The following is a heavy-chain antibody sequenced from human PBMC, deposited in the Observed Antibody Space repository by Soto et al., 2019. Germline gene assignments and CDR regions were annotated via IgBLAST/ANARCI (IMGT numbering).Heavy chain of an antibody. J-gene: IGHJ3*02. CDR2: ISGSGGST. D-gene: IGHD1-26*01. CDR1: GFTFSSYA. CDR3: AKTIVGAWVSIDAFDI. Sequence: PGGSLRLSCAASGFTFSSYAMCWVRQAPGKGLEWVSAISGSGGSTYYADSVKGRFTISRDNSKNKLYLQMNSLRAEDTAVYYCAKTIVGAWVSIDAFDIWGQGTMVTVSS. V-gene: IGHV3-23*01.